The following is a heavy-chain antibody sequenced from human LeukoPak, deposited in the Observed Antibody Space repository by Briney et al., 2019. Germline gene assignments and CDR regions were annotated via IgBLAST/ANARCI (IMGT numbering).Heavy chain of an antibody. CDR3: ARRLIVVPGRLPFDI. CDR1: GGSIISSNYY. CDR2: IYQSGSGSS. D-gene: IGHD3-22*01. J-gene: IGHJ3*02. Sequence: KASETLSLTCSVSGGSIISSNYYWGWIRQPPGKGLEWIGSIYQSGSGSSYYNPSLKSRVTISGDTSKNQFFLRLSSVTAADTAVYYCARRLIVVPGRLPFDIWGQGTMVTVSS. V-gene: IGHV4-39*01.